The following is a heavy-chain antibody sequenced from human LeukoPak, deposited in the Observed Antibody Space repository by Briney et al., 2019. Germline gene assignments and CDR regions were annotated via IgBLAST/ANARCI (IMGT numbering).Heavy chain of an antibody. V-gene: IGHV1-18*01. Sequence: ASGKVSCKASGYTFTSYGISWVRQAPGQGLEWMGWISAYNGNTNYAQKLQGRVTMTTDTSTSTAYMELRSLRSDDTAVYYCARDRRRGGEWELLFYFDYWGQGTLVTVSS. CDR2: ISAYNGNT. CDR3: ARDRRRGGEWELLFYFDY. J-gene: IGHJ4*02. D-gene: IGHD1-26*01. CDR1: GYTFTSYG.